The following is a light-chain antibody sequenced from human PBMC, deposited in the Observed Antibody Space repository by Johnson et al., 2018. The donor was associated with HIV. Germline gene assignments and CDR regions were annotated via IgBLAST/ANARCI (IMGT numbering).Light chain of an antibody. CDR2: ENN. CDR3: GTWDSSLSAYV. J-gene: IGLJ1*01. V-gene: IGLV1-51*02. Sequence: QSMLTQPPSVSAAPGQKVTISCSGSSSNIGNNYVSWYQQLPGTAPKLLIYENNKRPSGIPDRFSGYKSGTSATLGITGLQTGDEADYYCGTWDSSLSAYVFGTGTKVTVL. CDR1: SSNIGNNY.